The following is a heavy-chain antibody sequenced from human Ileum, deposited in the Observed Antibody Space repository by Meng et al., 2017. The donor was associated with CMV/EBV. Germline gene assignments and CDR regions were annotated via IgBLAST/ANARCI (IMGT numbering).Heavy chain of an antibody. Sequence: SETLSLTCAVYGGSFSGYYWSWIRQPPGKGLEWIGEINHSGSTNYNPSLKSRVTISVDTSKNQFSPKLSSVTAADTAVYYCARGRQLERRYFDYWGQGTLVTVSS. J-gene: IGHJ4*02. CDR1: GGSFSGYY. CDR2: INHSGST. CDR3: ARGRQLERRYFDY. D-gene: IGHD1-1*01. V-gene: IGHV4-34*01.